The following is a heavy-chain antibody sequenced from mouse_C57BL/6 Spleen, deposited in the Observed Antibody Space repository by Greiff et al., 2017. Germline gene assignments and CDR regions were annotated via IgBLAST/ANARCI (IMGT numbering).Heavy chain of an antibody. CDR2: LWTGGGT. Sequence: VQGVESGPGLVAPSQSLSITCTVSGFSLTSYAISWVRPPPGKGLEWLGVLWTGGGTNYNSALKSGMSISKDNTKSQVFLKMNSLQTDYTARYYCASLTGTVPFDYWGPGTTLTVSS. J-gene: IGHJ2*01. V-gene: IGHV2-9-1*01. D-gene: IGHD4-1*01. CDR3: ASLTGTVPFDY. CDR1: GFSLTSYA.